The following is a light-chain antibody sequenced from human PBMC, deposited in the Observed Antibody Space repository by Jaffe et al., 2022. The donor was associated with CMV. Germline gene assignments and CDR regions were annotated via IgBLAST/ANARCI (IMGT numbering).Light chain of an antibody. CDR1: QDVSNY. J-gene: IGKJ1*01. CDR3: QHVNSFPVT. V-gene: IGKV1-12*01. CDR2: AAS. Sequence: DIQMTQSPSSVSASVGDRVTITCRATQDVSNYVGWYQQKAGKAPKLLVYAASSLQRGVPSRFSGSGSGTDFTLTISNLQPEDFATYYCQHVNSFPVTFGQGTKVEIK.